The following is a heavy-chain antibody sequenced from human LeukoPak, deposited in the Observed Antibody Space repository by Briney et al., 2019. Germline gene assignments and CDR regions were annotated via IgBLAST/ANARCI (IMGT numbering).Heavy chain of an antibody. CDR1: GGSISSYH. CDR2: IYYSGST. CDR3: ARARNYYDSSDYYYEGDAFDI. D-gene: IGHD3-22*01. J-gene: IGHJ3*02. Sequence: SQTLSLTCTVSGGSISSYHWSWIRQPPGKGLECIGYIYYSGSTHYNPSLKSRVTISVDTSKNQFSLKLSSVTAADTAVYFCARARNYYDSSDYYYEGDAFDIWGQGTMVTVSS. V-gene: IGHV4-59*01.